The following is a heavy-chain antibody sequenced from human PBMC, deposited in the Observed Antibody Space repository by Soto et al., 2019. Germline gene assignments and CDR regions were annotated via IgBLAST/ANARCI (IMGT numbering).Heavy chain of an antibody. CDR1: GYSFTSYW. J-gene: IGHJ3*02. Sequence: PGESRKISCKGSGYSFTSYWISWVRQMPGKGLEWMGRIDPSDSYTNYSPSFQGHVTISADKSISTAYLQWSSLKASDTAMYYCSASTGTTSYDAFDIWGQGTMVTVSS. CDR2: IDPSDSYT. V-gene: IGHV5-10-1*01. D-gene: IGHD1-7*01. CDR3: SASTGTTSYDAFDI.